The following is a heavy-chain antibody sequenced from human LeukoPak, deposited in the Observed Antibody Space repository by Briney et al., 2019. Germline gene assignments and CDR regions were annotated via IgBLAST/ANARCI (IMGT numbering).Heavy chain of an antibody. CDR2: IYYSGST. V-gene: IGHV4-59*01. CDR3: ARDRVTRALRSAFDY. CDR1: GGSLSSYY. D-gene: IGHD5-18*01. J-gene: IGHJ4*02. Sequence: SETLSLTCTVSGGSLSSYYWSWIRQPPGKGLEWIGYIYYSGSTNYNPSLQSRVTISVDTSKNQFSLKLSSVTAADMAVYYCARDRVTRALRSAFDYWGQGTLVTVSS.